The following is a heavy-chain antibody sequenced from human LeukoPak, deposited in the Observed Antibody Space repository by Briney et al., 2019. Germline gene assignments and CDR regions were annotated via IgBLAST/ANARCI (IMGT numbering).Heavy chain of an antibody. Sequence: GASVTVSCKASGYTFTGYYLHWVRQAPGQGLEWMGWINPNSGDTNYAQKFQGRVTMTRDTSFSTAYMELSSLRSDDTAVYYCARGGGSAGYYYYGMDVWGQGTTVTVSS. J-gene: IGHJ6*02. CDR2: INPNSGDT. V-gene: IGHV1-2*02. CDR3: ARGGGSAGYYYYGMDV. CDR1: GYTFTGYY. D-gene: IGHD6-13*01.